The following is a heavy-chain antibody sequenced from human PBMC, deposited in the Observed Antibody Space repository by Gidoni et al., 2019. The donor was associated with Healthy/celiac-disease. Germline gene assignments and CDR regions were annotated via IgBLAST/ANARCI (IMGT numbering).Heavy chain of an antibody. V-gene: IGHV3-49*03. Sequence: EVQLVESGGGLVQPGRSLRLSCTASGFTFGDYAMSWFRQAPGKGLEWVGFIRSKAYGRTTEYAASVKGRFTISRDDSKSIAYLQMNSLKTEDTAVYYCTRWHYYDSSGYYFDYWGQGTLVTVSS. CDR3: TRWHYYDSSGYYFDY. J-gene: IGHJ4*02. CDR1: GFTFGDYA. CDR2: IRSKAYGRTT. D-gene: IGHD3-22*01.